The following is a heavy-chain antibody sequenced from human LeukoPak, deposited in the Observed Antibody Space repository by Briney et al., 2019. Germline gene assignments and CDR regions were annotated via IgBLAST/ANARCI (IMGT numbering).Heavy chain of an antibody. Sequence: PGGSLRLSCAASGFTVSSNYMSWVRQAPGKGLEWVSVIYSGGSTYYADSVKGRFTISRDNSKNTLYLQMNSLRAEDTAVYYCARSAPRYDFWSGYYTGMLDPWGQGTLATVSS. V-gene: IGHV3-53*01. CDR2: IYSGGST. D-gene: IGHD3-3*01. CDR3: ARSAPRYDFWSGYYTGMLDP. J-gene: IGHJ5*02. CDR1: GFTVSSNY.